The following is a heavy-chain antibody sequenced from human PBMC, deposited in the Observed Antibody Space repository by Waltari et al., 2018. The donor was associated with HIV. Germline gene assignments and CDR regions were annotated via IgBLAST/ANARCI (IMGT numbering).Heavy chain of an antibody. V-gene: IGHV1-18*01. CDR2: ISAYNGYT. J-gene: IGHJ4*02. Sequence: QVQLVQSGAEVKPPGASVKVSCKASGYTFTNHGISWVRQAPGQGLEWLGWISAYNGYTNSAQKFLGRVTMTTDTSTTTADMELTSLKSDDAAVYYCARGGQYYDFWGQGTLVTVSS. CDR3: ARGGQYYDF. CDR1: GYTFTNHG. D-gene: IGHD3-10*01.